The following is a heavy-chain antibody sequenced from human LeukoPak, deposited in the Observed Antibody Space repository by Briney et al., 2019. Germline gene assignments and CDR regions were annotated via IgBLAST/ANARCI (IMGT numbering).Heavy chain of an antibody. V-gene: IGHV4-39*07. Sequence: PSETLSLTCTVSGGSISSSSYYWGWIRQPPGKGLEWIGSIYYSGSTYYNPSLKSRVTISVDTSKNQFSLKLSSVTAADTAVYYCASCGAAGTRVDYWGQGTLVTVSS. D-gene: IGHD6-13*01. J-gene: IGHJ4*02. CDR1: GGSISSSSYY. CDR2: IYYSGST. CDR3: ASCGAAGTRVDY.